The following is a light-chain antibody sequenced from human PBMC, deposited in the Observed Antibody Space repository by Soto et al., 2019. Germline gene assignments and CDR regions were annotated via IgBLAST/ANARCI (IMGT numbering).Light chain of an antibody. CDR3: QKSNSAPFT. J-gene: IGKJ3*01. Sequence: DLQMTQSPSSLSASVGDRVTITCRASQGIRNYLAWYQQKPGKVPKLLIYAASTLQSGVPSRFSGSGSGTDFTLTINSLQPEDVATYYCQKSNSAPFTFGPGTKVDIK. V-gene: IGKV1-27*01. CDR2: AAS. CDR1: QGIRNY.